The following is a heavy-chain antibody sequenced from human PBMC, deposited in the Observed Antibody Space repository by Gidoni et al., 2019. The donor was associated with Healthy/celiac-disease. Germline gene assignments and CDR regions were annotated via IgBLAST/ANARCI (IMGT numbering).Heavy chain of an antibody. D-gene: IGHD3-10*01. V-gene: IGHV1-18*01. CDR1: GYPFTSYG. CDR2: ISAYNGKT. J-gene: IGHJ5*02. Sequence: QVQLWQSGAEVNKPGASVKVSCKASGYPFTSYGSSWVRQAPGQGLEWMGWISAYNGKTNYAQKLQGRVTMTTDTSTRTDYMELRGLRNDDTAVYYCARDRSLLWFGELVGVEPWGQGTLVTVSS. CDR3: ARDRSLLWFGELVGVEP.